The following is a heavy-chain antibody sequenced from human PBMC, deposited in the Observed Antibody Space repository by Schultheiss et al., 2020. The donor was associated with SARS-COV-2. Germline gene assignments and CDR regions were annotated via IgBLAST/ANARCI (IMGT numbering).Heavy chain of an antibody. CDR3: ARDRSRRMSPYYYYYGMDV. D-gene: IGHD2-15*01. CDR2: IYSGGST. CDR1: GFTFSSYS. J-gene: IGHJ6*02. Sequence: GGSLRLSCAASGFTFSSYSMNWVRQAPGKGLEWVSVIYSGGSTYYADSVKGRFTISRDNSKNTLYLQMNSLRAEDTAVYYCARDRSRRMSPYYYYYGMDVWGQGTTVTVSS. V-gene: IGHV3-66*02.